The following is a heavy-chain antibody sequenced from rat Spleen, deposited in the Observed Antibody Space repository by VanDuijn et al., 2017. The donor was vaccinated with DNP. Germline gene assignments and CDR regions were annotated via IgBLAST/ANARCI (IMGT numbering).Heavy chain of an antibody. J-gene: IGHJ4*01. CDR1: GFSLTNYH. Sequence: QVQMKETGPGLVQTTQTLSVTCTVSGFSLTNYHVHWVRQPPGKGLEWMGRIQSGGNTDYNSALKTRLSISRDTSKSQVFLKMNSVQTEDTAMYFCARSLATVAPTGAMDAWGQGTSVTVSS. CDR2: IQSGGNT. D-gene: IGHD1-3*01. V-gene: IGHV2-27*01. CDR3: ARSLATVAPTGAMDA.